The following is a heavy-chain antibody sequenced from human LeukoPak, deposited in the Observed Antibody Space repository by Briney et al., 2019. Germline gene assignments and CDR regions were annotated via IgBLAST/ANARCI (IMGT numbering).Heavy chain of an antibody. CDR1: GYTFTSYG. CDR2: ISAYNGNT. Sequence: ASVKVSCKASGYTFTSYGISWVRQAPGQGLEWMGWISAYNGNTNYAQKLQGRVTMTTDTSTSTAYMELRSLRSDDTAVYYCARDHGDYDSSGYYSRYFQYWGQGTLVTVSS. CDR3: ARDHGDYDSSGYYSRYFQY. J-gene: IGHJ1*01. V-gene: IGHV1-18*01. D-gene: IGHD3-22*01.